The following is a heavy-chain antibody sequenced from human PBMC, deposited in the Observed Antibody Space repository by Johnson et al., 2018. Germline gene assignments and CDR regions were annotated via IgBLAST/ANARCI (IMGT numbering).Heavy chain of an antibody. Sequence: VQLLESGGGLVQPGRSLRLSCAASGFTFDDYAMHWVRQAPGKGLEWVAGIRWNRGSIGDADSVKGRFTSSRDNAKNSLYLQMNSLRADDTALYYCAKDWCNYYYYCMDFWGQWTTVTFSS. V-gene: IGHV3-9*01. CDR2: IRWNRGSI. CDR1: GFTFDDYA. D-gene: IGHD4/OR15-4a*01. J-gene: IGHJ6*02. CDR3: AKDWCNYYYYCMDF.